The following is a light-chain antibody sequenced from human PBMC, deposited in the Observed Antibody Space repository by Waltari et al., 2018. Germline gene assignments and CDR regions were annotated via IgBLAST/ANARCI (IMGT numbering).Light chain of an antibody. CDR3: QQYGHLPLP. V-gene: IGKV1-33*01. CDR2: DAS. CDR1: QDISKN. Sequence: DIQMTQSPSSLSASVGDRVTITCQASQDISKNLNWFLQKPGRAHQVLIFDASNSQPAVPSRFSGIGSGTDVVFTISSLQPEDIGTYYCQQYGHLPLPFGGGTRVEIK. J-gene: IGKJ4*01.